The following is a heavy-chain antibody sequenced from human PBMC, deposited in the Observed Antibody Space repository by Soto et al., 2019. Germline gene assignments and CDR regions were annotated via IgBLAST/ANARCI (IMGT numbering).Heavy chain of an antibody. J-gene: IGHJ5*02. D-gene: IGHD6-13*01. CDR3: ARFLTTRAAAGTGDGWFDP. Sequence: SETLSLTCAVYGGSFSGYYWSWIRQPPGKGLEWIGEINHSGSTNYNPSLKSRVTISVDTSKNQFSLKLSSVTAADTAVYYCARFLTTRAAAGTGDGWFDPWGQGTLVTVSS. CDR1: GGSFSGYY. CDR2: INHSGST. V-gene: IGHV4-34*01.